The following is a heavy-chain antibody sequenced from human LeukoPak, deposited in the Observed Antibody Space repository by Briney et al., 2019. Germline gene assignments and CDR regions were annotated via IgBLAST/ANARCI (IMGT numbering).Heavy chain of an antibody. J-gene: IGHJ4*02. CDR1: GITFSRHG. CDR3: AREATWGEWYFDH. CDR2: IADDGGVK. D-gene: IGHD3-3*01. Sequence: GGSLRLSGVASGITFSRHGMDWVRQAPGKGLEWVAVIADDGGVKQYADSVKGRSTVSRDNSKSTLYLQMNGLSVEDTAIYYCAREATWGEWYFDHWGQGTPVTLSS. V-gene: IGHV3-30*03.